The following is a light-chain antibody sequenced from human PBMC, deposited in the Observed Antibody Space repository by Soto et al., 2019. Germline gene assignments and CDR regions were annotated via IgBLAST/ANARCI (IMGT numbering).Light chain of an antibody. J-gene: IGLJ1*01. Sequence: TEPSSVSGSPGPTITISCTGTMSDVGNYNLVSWYQQHPGKAPKLMIYEGSKRPSGVSNRFSGSKSGNTASLTISILQAEDEADYYCCSYAGSSTYVYRTGTKVTVL. CDR3: CSYAGSSTYV. V-gene: IGLV2-23*01. CDR1: MSDVGNYNL. CDR2: EGS.